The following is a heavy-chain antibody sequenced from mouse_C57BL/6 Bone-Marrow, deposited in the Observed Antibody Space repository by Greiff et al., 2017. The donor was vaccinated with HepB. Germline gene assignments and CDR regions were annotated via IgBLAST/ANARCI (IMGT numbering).Heavy chain of an antibody. CDR2: INPNNGGT. CDR1: GYTFTDYY. CDR3: ARWGPYDGYFDY. Sequence: VQLQQSGPELVKPGASVKISCKASGYTFTDYYLNGVKQSHGKSLEWIGDINPNNGGTSYNQKFKGKATLTVDKSSSTAYMELRSLTSEDSAVYYCARWGPYDGYFDYWGQGTTLTVSS. J-gene: IGHJ2*01. D-gene: IGHD2-3*01. V-gene: IGHV1-26*01.